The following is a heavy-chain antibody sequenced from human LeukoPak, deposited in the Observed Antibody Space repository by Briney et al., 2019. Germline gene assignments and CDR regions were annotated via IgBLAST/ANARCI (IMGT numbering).Heavy chain of an antibody. CDR2: IYIDGIT. V-gene: IGHV3-53*01. J-gene: IGHJ5*02. D-gene: IGHD3-10*01. Sequence: GGSLRLSCAASGVTVSRKYMSWVRQAPGKGLEGVAVIYIDGITYHAESVHGRFTISRDNSKHPRYFQMISRRVGDMVVYFCAWAYGDLWGQGTLVTVSS. CDR3: AWAYGDL. CDR1: GVTVSRKY.